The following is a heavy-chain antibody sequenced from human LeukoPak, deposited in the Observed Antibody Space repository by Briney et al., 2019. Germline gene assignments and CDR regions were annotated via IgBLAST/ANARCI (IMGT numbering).Heavy chain of an antibody. CDR1: GFTFTSYA. CDR2: ISVSGGTT. Sequence: PGGSLRLSCAASGFTFTSYAMTWVRQAPGKGLEWVSLISVSGGTTNYADSVKGRFSISRDNSKNTLYLHMNSLRAEDTAVYYCAKDFDTAMADRFFDYWGQGTLVTVSS. V-gene: IGHV3-23*01. D-gene: IGHD5-18*01. CDR3: AKDFDTAMADRFFDY. J-gene: IGHJ4*02.